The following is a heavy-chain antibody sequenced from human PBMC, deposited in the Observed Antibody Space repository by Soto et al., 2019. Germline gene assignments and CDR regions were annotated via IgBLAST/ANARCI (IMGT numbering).Heavy chain of an antibody. V-gene: IGHV1-69*01. CDR2: NIPIFDIV. CDR3: ARERGSMTVNNMHHALDV. CDR1: GGTLRTHG. J-gene: IGHJ6*02. Sequence: QVQLVQSGAEVRKPGPSVMVSCKVSGGTLRTHGFSWVRQAPGQGLEWIGGNIPIFDIVAHAQKFQGRVTITADDSTNRAHMEMSGLTSEDTAVYLWARERGSMTVNNMHHALDVWGQGTAVTVSS. D-gene: IGHD2-2*01.